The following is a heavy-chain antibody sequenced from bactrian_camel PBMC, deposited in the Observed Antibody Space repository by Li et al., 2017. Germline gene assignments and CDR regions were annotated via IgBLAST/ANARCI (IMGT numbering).Heavy chain of an antibody. D-gene: IGHD6*01. CDR3: AADHPRGSWYPPACTYELVDFAY. CDR1: GFTYMIYC. J-gene: IGHJ6*01. CDR2: IEGDGST. Sequence: VQLVESGGGSVQAGGSLRLSCAGSGFTYMIYCVGWFRQAVGKEREVIAAIEGDGSTSYADSVKGRFTISQDNAKSTLYLQMNSLKPEGTAMYYCAADHPRGSWYPPACTYELVDFAYWGQGTQVTVS. V-gene: IGHV3S55*01.